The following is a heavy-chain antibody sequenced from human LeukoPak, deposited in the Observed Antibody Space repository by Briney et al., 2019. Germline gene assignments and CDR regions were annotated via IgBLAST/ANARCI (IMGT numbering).Heavy chain of an antibody. Sequence: ASVKVSCKASGGTFSSYAISWVRQAPGEGLEWMGGIIPIFGTANYAQKFQGRVTITADESTSTAYMELSSLRSEDTAVYYCARDDGSGGYPNYWGQGTLVTVSS. CDR1: GGTFSSYA. J-gene: IGHJ4*02. CDR3: ARDDGSGGYPNY. V-gene: IGHV1-69*13. D-gene: IGHD3-10*01. CDR2: IIPIFGTA.